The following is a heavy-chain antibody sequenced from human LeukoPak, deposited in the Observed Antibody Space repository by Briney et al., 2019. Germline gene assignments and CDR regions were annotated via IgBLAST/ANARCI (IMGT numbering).Heavy chain of an antibody. CDR1: GGSISSYY. CDR3: ARDELGGAFDI. J-gene: IGHJ3*02. V-gene: IGHV4-59*01. D-gene: IGHD7-27*01. Sequence: KPSETLSLTCTVSGGSISSYYWSWIRQPPGKGLEWIGYIYYSGSTNYNPSLKSRVTISVDTSKNQFSLKLSSVIAADTAVYYCARDELGGAFDIWGQGTMVTVSS. CDR2: IYYSGST.